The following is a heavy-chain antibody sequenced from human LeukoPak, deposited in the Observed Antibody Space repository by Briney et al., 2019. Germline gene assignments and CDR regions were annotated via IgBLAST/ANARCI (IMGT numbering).Heavy chain of an antibody. Sequence: GGSLRLSCAASGFTFSSYTMNWVRQAPGKGLEWVSAISGRSGSTYYADSVKGRFTISRDNSKNTLYLQMNSLRAEDTAVYYCAKDLITMVRGFDYWGQGTLVTVSS. CDR2: ISGRSGST. D-gene: IGHD3-10*01. V-gene: IGHV3-23*01. CDR1: GFTFSSYT. J-gene: IGHJ4*02. CDR3: AKDLITMVRGFDY.